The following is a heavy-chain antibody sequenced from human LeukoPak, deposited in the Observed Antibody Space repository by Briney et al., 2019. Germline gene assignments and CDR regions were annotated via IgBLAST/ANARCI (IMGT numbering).Heavy chain of an antibody. CDR1: GFTFSSYA. CDR3: ARGGSYLDY. V-gene: IGHV3-30-3*01. D-gene: IGHD1-26*01. J-gene: IGHJ4*02. CDR2: ISYDGSNK. Sequence: GGSLRLSCAASGFTFSSYAMHWVRQAPGKGLEWVAVISYDGSNKYYADSVKGRFTISRDNSKNTLYLQMNSLRAEDTAVYYCARGGSYLDYWGQGTLVTVSS.